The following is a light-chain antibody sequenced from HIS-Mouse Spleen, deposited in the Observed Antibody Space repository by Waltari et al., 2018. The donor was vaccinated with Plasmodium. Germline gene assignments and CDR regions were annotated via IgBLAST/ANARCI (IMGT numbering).Light chain of an antibody. V-gene: IGLV3-10*01. CDR1: ALTKKY. CDR2: EDS. Sequence: SSALTHPPSVSVSPRHTARITCSGDALTKKYAYWYQQKSGQAPVLVIYEDSKRPSGIPERFSGSSSGTMATLTISGAQVEDEADYYCYSTDSSGNHRVFGGGTKLTVL. CDR3: YSTDSSGNHRV. J-gene: IGLJ3*02.